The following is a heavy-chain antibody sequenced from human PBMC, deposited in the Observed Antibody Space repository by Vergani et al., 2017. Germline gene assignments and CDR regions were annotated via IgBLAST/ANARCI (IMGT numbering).Heavy chain of an antibody. CDR3: ARHGPVGVVPAATYYDFWSGYSD. D-gene: IGHD3-3*01. CDR1: GYSFNSYW. CDR2: IYPGDSDT. V-gene: IGHV5-51*01. J-gene: IGHJ4*02. Sequence: EVQLVQSGAEVKKPGESLKISCKGSGYSFNSYWIGWVRQMPGKGLEWMGIIYPGDSDTRYSPSFQGQVTISADKTISTAYLQWSSLKASDTAMYYCARHGPVGVVPAATYYDFWSGYSDWGQGTLVTVSS.